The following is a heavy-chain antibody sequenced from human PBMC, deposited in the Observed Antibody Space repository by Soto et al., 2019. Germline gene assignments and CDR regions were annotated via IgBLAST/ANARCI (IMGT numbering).Heavy chain of an antibody. CDR2: ISGSGGST. CDR3: AKARIIAVAVY. Sequence: LRLSCAASGFTFSSYEMSWVRQAPGKGLEWVSAISGSGGSTYYADSVKGRFTISRDNSKNTLYLQMNSLRAEDTAVYYCAKARIIAVAVYWGQGTLVTVSS. V-gene: IGHV3-23*01. J-gene: IGHJ4*02. CDR1: GFTFSSYE. D-gene: IGHD6-19*01.